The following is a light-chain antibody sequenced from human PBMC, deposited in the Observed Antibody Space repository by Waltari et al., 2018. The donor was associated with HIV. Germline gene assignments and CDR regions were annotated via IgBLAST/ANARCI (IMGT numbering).Light chain of an antibody. CDR1: SSDVGGYNY. CDR3: CSYAGSYTFDVV. Sequence: QSALTQTRSVSGSPGQSVTISSTGTSSDVGGYNYVSWHQQHPGKAPKLMIYDVSKRPSGVPDRFSGSKSGNTASLTISGLQAEDEADYYCCSYAGSYTFDVVFGGGTKLTVL. CDR2: DVS. J-gene: IGLJ2*01. V-gene: IGLV2-11*02.